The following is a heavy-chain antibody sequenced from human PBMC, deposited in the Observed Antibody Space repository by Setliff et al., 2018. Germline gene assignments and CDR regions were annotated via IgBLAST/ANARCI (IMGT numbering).Heavy chain of an antibody. CDR3: ARAPRYFDATGSYFDS. CDR1: GDSISSRRSY. Sequence: LSLTCTVSGDSISSRRSYWGWFRQPAGKGLEWIGQIYTSWSTNYNPSLKSRVTISLDTSKNQFSLSLSSVTAADTALYYCARAPRYFDATGSYFDSWGQGTLVTVSS. V-gene: IGHV4-61*09. CDR2: IYTSWST. D-gene: IGHD3-22*01. J-gene: IGHJ4*02.